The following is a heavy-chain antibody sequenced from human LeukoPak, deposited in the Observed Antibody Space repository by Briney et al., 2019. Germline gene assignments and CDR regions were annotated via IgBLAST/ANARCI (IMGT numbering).Heavy chain of an antibody. D-gene: IGHD6-13*01. CDR3: AKQQQLVQIDY. CDR2: IYSGGST. V-gene: IGHV3-53*05. CDR1: GFTVSSNY. Sequence: GGSLRLSCAASGFTVSSNYMSWVRQAPGKGLEWVSVIYSGGSTYYADSVKGRFTISRVSSKNTLYLQMDSLRTEDTALYYCAKQQQLVQIDYWGQGTLVTVSS. J-gene: IGHJ4*02.